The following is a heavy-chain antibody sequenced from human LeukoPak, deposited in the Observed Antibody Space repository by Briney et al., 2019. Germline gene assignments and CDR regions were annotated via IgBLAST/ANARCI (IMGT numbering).Heavy chain of an antibody. V-gene: IGHV3-33*01. CDR1: GCTFSSYG. Sequence: GRSLRLSCAASGCTFSSYGMHWVRQAPGKGLEWVAVIWYDGSNKYYADSVKGRFTISRDNSKNTLYLQTNSLRAEDTAVYYWARERDSSSGPHYGMDVWGKGTTVSVSS. D-gene: IGHD6-13*01. CDR3: ARERDSSSGPHYGMDV. J-gene: IGHJ6*04. CDR2: IWYDGSNK.